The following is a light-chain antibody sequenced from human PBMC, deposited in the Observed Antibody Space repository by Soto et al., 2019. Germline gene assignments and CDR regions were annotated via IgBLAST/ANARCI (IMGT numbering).Light chain of an antibody. CDR1: QSVSSSY. CDR2: GTS. J-gene: IGKJ5*01. CDR3: QHYGSSPRT. V-gene: IGKV3-20*01. Sequence: EIVLTQSPGTLSLSPGERATLSCRARQSVSSSYLGWYQQKPGQAPRLLIFGTSNRATGIPDRFSGSGSGTDFTLTISRLEPEDFAVYYCQHYGSSPRTFGQGTRLEIK.